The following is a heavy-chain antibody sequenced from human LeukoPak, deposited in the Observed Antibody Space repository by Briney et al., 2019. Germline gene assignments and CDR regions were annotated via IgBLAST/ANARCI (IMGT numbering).Heavy chain of an antibody. D-gene: IGHD2-15*01. CDR1: GFTFSSYA. V-gene: IGHV3-23*01. Sequence: GGSLRLSCAASGFTFSSYAMSWVRQAPGKGLEWVSAISGSGGSIYYADSVKGRCTISRDNSKNTLYLKMNSMRAEDTAVYYCAKGILLTPRYYGMDVWGQGTTVTVSS. CDR2: ISGSGGSI. CDR3: AKGILLTPRYYGMDV. J-gene: IGHJ6*02.